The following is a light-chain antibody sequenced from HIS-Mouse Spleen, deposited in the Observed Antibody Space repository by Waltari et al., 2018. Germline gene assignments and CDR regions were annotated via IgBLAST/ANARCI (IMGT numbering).Light chain of an antibody. J-gene: IGLJ2*01. V-gene: IGLV3-10*01. CDR2: EYS. Sequence: SYELTQPPSVSVSPGQTARINCPGDALPKKYAYWYKQKSGQAPVLVICEYSKRPSGIPERFSGSSSGTMATLTISGAQVEDEADYYCYSTDSSGNHRVFGGGTKLTVL. CDR3: YSTDSSGNHRV. CDR1: ALPKKY.